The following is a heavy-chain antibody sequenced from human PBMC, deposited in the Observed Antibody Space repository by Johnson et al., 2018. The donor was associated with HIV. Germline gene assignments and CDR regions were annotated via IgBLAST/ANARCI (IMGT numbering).Heavy chain of an antibody. CDR1: GFTFSSYA. J-gene: IGHJ3*02. D-gene: IGHD3-16*01. Sequence: VQLVESGGGLVQPGGSLRLSCAASGFTFSSYAMSWVRQAPGTWLEWVSALSGSGGSTFYPHSVQGRFTISSDNSKHPLYLQMNSLRAEDTAVYYWGGGSPDDAFDIWGQGTMVTVSS. V-gene: IGHV3-23*04. CDR2: LSGSGGST. CDR3: GGGSPDDAFDI.